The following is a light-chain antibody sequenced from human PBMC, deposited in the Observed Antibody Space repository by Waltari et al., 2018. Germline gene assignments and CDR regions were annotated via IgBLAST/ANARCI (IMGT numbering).Light chain of an antibody. CDR1: QSVSSTY. CDR3: QQYGSSPLT. CDR2: GAS. Sequence: EIVLTQSPGTLSLSPGERAILSCRASQSVSSTYLAWYQQKPGQAPRLLIYGASSRATGIPDKFSGSGSGTDFTLTISRLEPKDFAVYYCQQYGSSPLTFGGGTKVEIK. V-gene: IGKV3-20*01. J-gene: IGKJ4*01.